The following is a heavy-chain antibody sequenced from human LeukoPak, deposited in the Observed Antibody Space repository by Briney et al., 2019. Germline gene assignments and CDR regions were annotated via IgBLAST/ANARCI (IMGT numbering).Heavy chain of an antibody. J-gene: IGHJ4*02. CDR2: MHYSGST. D-gene: IGHD6-19*01. V-gene: IGHV4-39*01. Sequence: WVRQAPGKGLEWIGSMHYSGSTFYNPSLKRRVTVSVDTSKNQFSLRLTSVTAADTAVYYCARHLRYTSGWYFDYWGQGTLVTVSS. CDR3: ARHLRYTSGWYFDY.